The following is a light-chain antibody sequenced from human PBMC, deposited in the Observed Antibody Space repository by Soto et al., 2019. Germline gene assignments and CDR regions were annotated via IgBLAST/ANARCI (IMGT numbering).Light chain of an antibody. V-gene: IGLV2-14*01. J-gene: IGLJ1*01. Sequence: QSALTQPASVSGSPGQSITISCTGTSNDVGGYNYVSWYQQHPGKAPKVMIYEVSNRPSGVSNRFSGSKSGNTASLTISGLQAEDEADYYCISYTTSSTLYVFGTGTEVPVL. CDR2: EVS. CDR3: ISYTTSSTLYV. CDR1: SNDVGGYNY.